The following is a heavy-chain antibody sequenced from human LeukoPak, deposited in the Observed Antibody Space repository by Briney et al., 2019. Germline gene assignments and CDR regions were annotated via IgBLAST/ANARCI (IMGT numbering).Heavy chain of an antibody. CDR1: GFTFSSYA. V-gene: IGHV3-23*01. CDR2: ISGSGGNT. Sequence: GGSLRLSCAASGFTFSSYAMSWVREAPGKGLDWVSAISGSGGNTYYADSVKGRFTISRDNSKNTLYLQMNSLTAEDTAVYYCARKMKTGDRVGTFDIWGQGTMVTVSS. J-gene: IGHJ3*02. D-gene: IGHD1-1*01. CDR3: ARKMKTGDRVGTFDI.